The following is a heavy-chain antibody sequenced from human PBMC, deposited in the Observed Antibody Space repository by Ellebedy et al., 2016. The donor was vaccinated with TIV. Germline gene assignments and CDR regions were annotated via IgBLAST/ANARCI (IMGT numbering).Heavy chain of an antibody. V-gene: IGHV1-18*01. Sequence: AASVTVSCKASGYTFTSYGISWVRQAPGQGLEWMGWISAYNGNTNYAQKLQGRVTMTTDTSTSTAYMELRSLRSDDTAVYYCARDPIVGATRCFDYWGQGTLVTVSS. J-gene: IGHJ4*02. CDR2: ISAYNGNT. CDR3: ARDPIVGATRCFDY. D-gene: IGHD1-26*01. CDR1: GYTFTSYG.